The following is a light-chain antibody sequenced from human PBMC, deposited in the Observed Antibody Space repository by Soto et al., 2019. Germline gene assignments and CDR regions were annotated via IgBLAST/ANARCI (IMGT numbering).Light chain of an antibody. CDR2: GAS. Sequence: EIVLTQSPGTLSLSPGERSTLSFMSSQSVSSSYLAWYQQKPGQAPRLLIYGASSRATGIPDRFSGSGSGTDFTLTISRLEPEDFEVYYCQQYGSSLWTFGQGTKVDIK. V-gene: IGKV3-20*01. CDR1: QSVSSSY. J-gene: IGKJ1*01. CDR3: QQYGSSLWT.